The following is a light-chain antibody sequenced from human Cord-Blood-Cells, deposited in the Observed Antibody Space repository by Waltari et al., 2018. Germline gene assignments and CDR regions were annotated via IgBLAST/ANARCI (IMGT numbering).Light chain of an antibody. J-gene: IGLJ1*01. CDR3: SSYTSSSPYV. CDR2: DGS. V-gene: IGLV2-14*01. Sequence: QSALTQPASVSGSPGQSITISCTGTSSDVGGYNYVSWYQQHPVKAPKLMIYDGSKRPSGGSNRFSGSKSGNTASLTISGLQAEDEADYYCSSYTSSSPYVFGTGTKVTVL. CDR1: SSDVGGYNY.